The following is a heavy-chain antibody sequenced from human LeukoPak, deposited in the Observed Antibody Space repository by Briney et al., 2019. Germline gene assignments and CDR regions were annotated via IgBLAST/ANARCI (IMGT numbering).Heavy chain of an antibody. D-gene: IGHD3-10*01. J-gene: IGHJ5*02. CDR2: IIPIFGTA. V-gene: IGHV1-69*06. CDR3: ARGARYYYGSGSSYNWFDP. CDR1: GGTFSNYA. Sequence: SVKVSCKASGGTFSNYAISWVRQAPGQGLEWMGGIIPIFGTANYAQKFRGRVTITADKSTRTAYMELSSLRSEDTAVYYCARGARYYYGSGSSYNWFDPWGQGTLVTVSS.